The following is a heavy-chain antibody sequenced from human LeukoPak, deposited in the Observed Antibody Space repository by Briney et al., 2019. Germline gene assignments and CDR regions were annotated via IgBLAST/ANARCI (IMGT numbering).Heavy chain of an antibody. Sequence: ASVKVSCKASGYTFTSFYMHWVRQAPGQGLEWMGIINPRGDSTTYAQKFQGRVTMTRDTSTSTVYMELSSLRSDDTAVYYCARDGARYSYGSDYYYGMDVWGQGTTVTVSS. D-gene: IGHD5-18*01. CDR1: GYTFTSFY. CDR3: ARDGARYSYGSDYYYGMDV. V-gene: IGHV1-46*01. J-gene: IGHJ6*02. CDR2: INPRGDST.